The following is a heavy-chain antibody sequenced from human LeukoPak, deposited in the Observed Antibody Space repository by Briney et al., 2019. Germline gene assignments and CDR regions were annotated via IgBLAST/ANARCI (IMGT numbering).Heavy chain of an antibody. Sequence: GGSLRLSCAASGFTFSSYGMSWVRQAPGKGLEWVSAIGGRDGSTYYADSVKGRFTISRDNSKNTLYVQMNSLRAEDTAVYYCAKGHYYGSGSLDYWGQGTLVTVSA. CDR2: IGGRDGST. CDR3: AKGHYYGSGSLDY. D-gene: IGHD3-10*01. V-gene: IGHV3-23*01. CDR1: GFTFSSYG. J-gene: IGHJ4*02.